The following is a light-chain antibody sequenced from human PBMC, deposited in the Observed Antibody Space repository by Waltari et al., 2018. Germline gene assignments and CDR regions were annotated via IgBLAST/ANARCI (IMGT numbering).Light chain of an antibody. Sequence: IVLTQSPGTLSLSPGERATLPCRASQNIDSRHLGWYQQNPGQPPRLLIFSASTRATGVPVRFSGSGSGTNFTLTISRLEPEDFAVFFCHQYAYSRTFGQGTRV. CDR2: SAS. CDR3: HQYAYSRT. V-gene: IGKV3-20*01. CDR1: QNIDSRH. J-gene: IGKJ1*01.